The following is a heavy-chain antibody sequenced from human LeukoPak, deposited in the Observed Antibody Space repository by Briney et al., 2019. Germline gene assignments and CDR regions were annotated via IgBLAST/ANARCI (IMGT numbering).Heavy chain of an antibody. Sequence: GGSLRPSCAASGFTFSSYGMYWVRQAPGKGLEWVAVISYDGSNTYYADSVKGRFTISRDNSKNTLYLQMNSLRAEDTAVYYCAKDGWGLSFGELLLDWGQGTLVTVSS. CDR3: AKDGWGLSFGELLLD. CDR2: ISYDGSNT. V-gene: IGHV3-30*18. J-gene: IGHJ4*02. D-gene: IGHD3-10*01. CDR1: GFTFSSYG.